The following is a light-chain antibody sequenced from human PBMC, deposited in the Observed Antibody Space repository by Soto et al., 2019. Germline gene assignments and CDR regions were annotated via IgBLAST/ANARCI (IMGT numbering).Light chain of an antibody. J-gene: IGKJ1*01. Sequence: EIVMTQSPATLSVSPGERFTLSCRASQSVRSNLAWYQQKPGQAPMLLIYGAYNRATGIPDRFSGSGSGTDFTLTISRLEPEDFAVYYCQQYGSSGTFGQGTKVDIK. V-gene: IGKV3-20*01. CDR1: QSVRSN. CDR2: GAY. CDR3: QQYGSSGT.